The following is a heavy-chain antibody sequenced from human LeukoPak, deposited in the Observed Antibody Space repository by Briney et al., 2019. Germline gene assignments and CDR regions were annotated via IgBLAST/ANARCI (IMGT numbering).Heavy chain of an antibody. D-gene: IGHD1-26*01. CDR3: ARRPGGATSP. Sequence: KTSEALSLTCAVYGGSFSGYYWSWIRQPPGKGLEWIGEINHSGSTNYNPSLKSRVTISVDTSKNQFSLKLSSVTAADTAVYYCARRPGGATSPWGQGTLVTVSS. J-gene: IGHJ5*02. CDR1: GGSFSGYY. CDR2: INHSGST. V-gene: IGHV4-34*01.